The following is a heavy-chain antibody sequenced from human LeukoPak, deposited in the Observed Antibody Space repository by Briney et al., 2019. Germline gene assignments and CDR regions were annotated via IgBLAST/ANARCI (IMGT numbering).Heavy chain of an antibody. D-gene: IGHD5-18*01. V-gene: IGHV3-49*03. CDR2: IRSKAYGGTT. CDR3: TRRYSYGDY. J-gene: IGHJ4*02. CDR1: GFTFGDYA. Sequence: GGSLRLSCTASGFTFGDYAMSWSRQAPGEGLEWVGFIRSKAYGGTTEYAASVKGRFTISRDDSKSIAYLQMNSLKTEDTAVYYCTRRYSYGDYWGQGTLVTVPS.